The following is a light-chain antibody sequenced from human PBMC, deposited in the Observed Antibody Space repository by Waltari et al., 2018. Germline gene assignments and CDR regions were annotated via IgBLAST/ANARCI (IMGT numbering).Light chain of an antibody. CDR2: YAS. CDR3: QVWDTNTEPGV. J-gene: IGLJ1*01. Sequence: SYVLTQPPSVSVAPGETARLTCGGNNIESKSVHWYRQRPGQAPVLVISYASDRPSGIPDRLPGSNSGNTATLTISRVEAGDEADYYCQVWDTNTEPGVFGTGTEVTVL. V-gene: IGLV3-21*01. CDR1: NIESKS.